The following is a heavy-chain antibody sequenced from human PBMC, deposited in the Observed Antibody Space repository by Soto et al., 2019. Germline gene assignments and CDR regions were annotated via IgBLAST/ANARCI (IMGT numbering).Heavy chain of an antibody. CDR2: MNPNSGNT. J-gene: IGHJ3*02. V-gene: IGHV1-8*01. Sequence: QVQLVQSGAEVKKPGASVKVSCKASGYTFTSYDINWVRQATGQGLEWMGWMNPNSGNTGYAQKFQGRVTMTRNTSLRTAYMELSSLRSEDTAVYYCARGINYYASGDDAFDSCGQGTMVTVSS. D-gene: IGHD3-10*01. CDR3: ARGINYYASGDDAFDS. CDR1: GYTFTSYD.